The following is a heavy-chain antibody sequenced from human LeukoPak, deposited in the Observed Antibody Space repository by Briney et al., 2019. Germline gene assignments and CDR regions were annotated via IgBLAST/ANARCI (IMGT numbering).Heavy chain of an antibody. Sequence: PSETLSLTCGVYGGSFSDYYWSWIRQPPGKGLEWVSAISGSGGSTYYADSVKGRLTISRDNSKNTLYLQMNGLRAEDTAVYYCAKDVGHIRIAAAGTGYFDYWGQGTLVTVSS. CDR3: AKDVGHIRIAAAGTGYFDY. V-gene: IGHV3-23*01. J-gene: IGHJ4*02. CDR2: ISGSGGST. D-gene: IGHD6-13*01. CDR1: GGSFSDYY.